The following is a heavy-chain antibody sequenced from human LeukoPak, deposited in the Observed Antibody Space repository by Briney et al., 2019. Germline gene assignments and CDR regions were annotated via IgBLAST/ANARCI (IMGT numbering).Heavy chain of an antibody. CDR2: MNPNSGKT. D-gene: IGHD3-22*01. Sequence: ASVKVSCKASGYTFTSYDINWVRQATGQGLEWMGWMNPNSGKTGYAQKFQGRLTMTRNTSISTAYMELSSLRSEDTAVYYCARDPRDSSGYYYSGAHSYYYYGMDVWGQGTTVTVSS. J-gene: IGHJ6*02. CDR1: GYTFTSYD. V-gene: IGHV1-8*01. CDR3: ARDPRDSSGYYYSGAHSYYYYGMDV.